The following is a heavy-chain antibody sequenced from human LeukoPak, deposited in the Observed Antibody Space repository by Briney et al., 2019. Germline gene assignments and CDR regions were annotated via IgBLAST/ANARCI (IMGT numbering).Heavy chain of an antibody. Sequence: SGPTLVNPTQTLTLTCTFSGFSLSNSGVGVGWIRQPPGKALEWLALIYWNNDNRYSPSLKTRLTITKDTSKNQVVLTMTEMAPVDTATYYCAHYGDYRFMYYFDYWGQGTLVTVSS. CDR3: AHYGDYRFMYYFDY. D-gene: IGHD4-17*01. CDR2: IYWNNDN. J-gene: IGHJ4*02. CDR1: GFSLSNSGVG. V-gene: IGHV2-5*01.